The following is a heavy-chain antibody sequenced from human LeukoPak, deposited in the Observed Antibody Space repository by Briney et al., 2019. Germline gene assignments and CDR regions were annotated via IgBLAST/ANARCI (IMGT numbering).Heavy chain of an antibody. V-gene: IGHV4-59*08. CDR3: AMNYYDSSGYPYYFDY. D-gene: IGHD3-22*01. Sequence: PSETLSLTCTVSGGSISSYYWSWLRQPPGKGLEWIGYIYYSGSTNYNPSLKSRVSISVDTSKNQFSLKLSSVTAADTAVYYCAMNYYDSSGYPYYFDYWGQGTLVTVSS. CDR2: IYYSGST. J-gene: IGHJ4*02. CDR1: GGSISSYY.